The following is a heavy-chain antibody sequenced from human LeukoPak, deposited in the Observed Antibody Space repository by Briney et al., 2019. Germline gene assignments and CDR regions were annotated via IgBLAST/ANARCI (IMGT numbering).Heavy chain of an antibody. CDR1: GFTFTTYS. CDR2: ISTSSSLI. CDR3: ARHMRTGTLADAFDI. Sequence: PGGSLRLSCAASGFTFTTYSMNWVRQAPGKGLKWVSSISTSSSLIYYAESVKGRFTISRDNAKNSLYLQLNSLRAEDTAIYYCARHMRTGTLADAFDIWGQGTMVTV. J-gene: IGHJ3*02. D-gene: IGHD3-10*01. V-gene: IGHV3-21*01.